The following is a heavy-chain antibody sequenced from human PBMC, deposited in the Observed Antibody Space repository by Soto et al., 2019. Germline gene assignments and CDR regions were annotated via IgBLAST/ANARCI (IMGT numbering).Heavy chain of an antibody. D-gene: IGHD2-15*01. V-gene: IGHV1-18*01. CDR1: GYTFTSYG. J-gene: IGHJ4*02. CDR3: AKSRTYCSGGSCYFGYFDY. Sequence: GASVKVSCKASGYTFTSYGISWVRQAPGQGLEWMGWISAYNGNTNYAQKLQGRVTMTTDTSTSTAYMELRSLRSDDTAVYYCAKSRTYCSGGSCYFGYFDYWGQGPLVTVSS. CDR2: ISAYNGNT.